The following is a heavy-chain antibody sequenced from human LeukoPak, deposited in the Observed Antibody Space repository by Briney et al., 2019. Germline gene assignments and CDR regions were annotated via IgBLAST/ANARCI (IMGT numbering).Heavy chain of an antibody. CDR2: INPNSGGT. V-gene: IGHV1-2*02. D-gene: IGHD3-9*01. J-gene: IGHJ5*02. Sequence: RASVKVSCKASGYTFTGYYMHWVRQAPGQGLEWMGWINPNSGGTNYAQKFQGRVTMTRDTSISTAYMELSRLRSDDTAVYYCARDYGAITIFTNWFDPWGQGTLVTVSS. CDR3: ARDYGAITIFTNWFDP. CDR1: GYTFTGYY.